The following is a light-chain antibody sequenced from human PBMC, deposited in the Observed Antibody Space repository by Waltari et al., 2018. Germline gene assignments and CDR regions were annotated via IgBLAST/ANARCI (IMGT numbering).Light chain of an antibody. CDR3: QQYNIWPPIT. CDR1: QSVSSN. J-gene: IGKJ5*01. CDR2: GAS. V-gene: IGKV3D-15*01. Sequence: EIVMTQSPATLAVSPGERATPSCRASQSVSSNLAWYQQKPGQAPRLLIYGASTRATGIPARFSGTGSGTEFILTISSLQSEDFAIYYCQQYNIWPPITFGQGTRLQIK.